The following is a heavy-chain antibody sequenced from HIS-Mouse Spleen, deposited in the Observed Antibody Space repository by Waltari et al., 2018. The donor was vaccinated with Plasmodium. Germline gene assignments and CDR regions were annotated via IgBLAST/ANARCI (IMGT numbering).Heavy chain of an antibody. D-gene: IGHD6-13*01. CDR2: ISLRWGT. CDR3: ARDVGIAAAGTRDY. V-gene: IGHV4-39*07. J-gene: IGHJ4*02. Sequence: QLQLQESGPGLVKPSETLSLTCTVSGGSISSSSYYWGWIRQPPGKGLEWIGSISLRWGTNYKPSRKSRVTISVDTSKNQFSLKLSSVTAADTAVYYCARDVGIAAAGTRDYWGQGTLVTVSS. CDR1: GGSISSSSYY.